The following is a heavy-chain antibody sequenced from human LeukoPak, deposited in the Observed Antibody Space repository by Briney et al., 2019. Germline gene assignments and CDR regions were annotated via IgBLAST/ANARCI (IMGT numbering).Heavy chain of an antibody. CDR1: GFTFISYA. Sequence: GGSLRLSCAASGFTFISYAMHWVRQAPGKGLEWVAVISYDGSNKYYADSVKGRFTISRDNSKNTLYLQMNSLRAEDTAVYYCARPEAEGYYYGSGSSSQYYFDYWGQGTLVTVSS. CDR3: ARPEAEGYYYGSGSSSQYYFDY. V-gene: IGHV3-30-3*01. J-gene: IGHJ4*02. D-gene: IGHD3-10*01. CDR2: ISYDGSNK.